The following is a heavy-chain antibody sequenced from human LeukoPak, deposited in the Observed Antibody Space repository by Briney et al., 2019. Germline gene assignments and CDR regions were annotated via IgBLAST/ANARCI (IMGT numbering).Heavy chain of an antibody. J-gene: IGHJ6*03. CDR2: IRYDGSNK. D-gene: IGHD6-13*01. V-gene: IGHV3-30*02. CDR1: GFTFSSHG. CDR3: AKSLYSSSWSDYYYYYMDV. Sequence: GGSLRLSCAASGFTFSSHGMHWVRQAPGKGLEWVAFIRYDGSNKYYADSVKGRFTISRDNSKNTLYLQMNSLRAEDTAVYYCAKSLYSSSWSDYYYYYMDVWGKGTTVTVSS.